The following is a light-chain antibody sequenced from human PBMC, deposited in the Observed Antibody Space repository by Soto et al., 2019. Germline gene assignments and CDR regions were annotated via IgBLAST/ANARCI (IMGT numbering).Light chain of an antibody. J-gene: IGKJ4*01. V-gene: IGKV3-15*01. CDR1: QSVGSN. CDR3: QQHNNWPPLT. Sequence: EIVMTQSPATLSVSPGERATLSCRASQSVGSNLAWYQHKPGQAPRLLIYGASTRATGIPARFSGSGSGAEFTLTISSLQSEDIGVYYCQQHNNWPPLTFGGGTKVEIK. CDR2: GAS.